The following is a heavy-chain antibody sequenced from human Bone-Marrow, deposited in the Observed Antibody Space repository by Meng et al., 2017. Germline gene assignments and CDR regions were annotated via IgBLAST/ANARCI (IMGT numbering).Heavy chain of an antibody. CDR3: ARDEDISAAGKLFGDY. D-gene: IGHD6-25*01. J-gene: IGHJ4*02. CDR1: GYKCPDYN. CDR2: INPKSGAT. Sequence: GQSGAKVKKPVAYLQLTCKPSGYKCPDYNNHCGQRAPGEGLEWRGRINPKSGATHYAQKFQARVTMTGDTSISTAYMELSGLRSDDTAMYYCARDEDISAAGKLFGDYWGQGTLVTVSS. V-gene: IGHV1-2*06.